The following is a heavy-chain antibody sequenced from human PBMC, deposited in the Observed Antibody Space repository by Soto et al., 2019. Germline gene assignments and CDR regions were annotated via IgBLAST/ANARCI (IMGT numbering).Heavy chain of an antibody. D-gene: IGHD3-10*01. J-gene: IGHJ6*02. CDR1: GYTFTGYN. CDR2: INPNIGCT. V-gene: IGHV1-2*02. CDR3: SIDSSRVTMVRGPTPHPSCYCIEG. Sequence: ASVQVSCKASGYTFTGYNIHWVRQAPGPGLEWMGWINPNIGCTKYARKFQGRVTITGDKSTSTWCMEPSGRGSEDTAVYYRSIDSSRVTMVRGPTPHPSCYCIEGWGQGSRV.